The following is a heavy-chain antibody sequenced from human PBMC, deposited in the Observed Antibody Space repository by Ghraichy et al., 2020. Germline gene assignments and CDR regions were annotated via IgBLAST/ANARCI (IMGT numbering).Heavy chain of an antibody. D-gene: IGHD7-27*01. Sequence: LSLTCAASGFTFSSHWMHWVRQAPGKGLVALSHINGAETTTTYAESVKGRFTISRDNAKNTLYLQMNSLRAEDTAIYYCARDKWGSIDYWGQGTLVTVSS. J-gene: IGHJ4*02. CDR1: GFTFSSHW. CDR3: ARDKWGSIDY. V-gene: IGHV3-74*03. CDR2: INGAETTT.